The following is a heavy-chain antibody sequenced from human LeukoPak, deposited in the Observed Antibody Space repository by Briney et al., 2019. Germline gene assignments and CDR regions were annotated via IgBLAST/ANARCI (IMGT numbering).Heavy chain of an antibody. J-gene: IGHJ3*01. CDR2: IRGSGGGT. Sequence: PGGSLRLSCEASGFTFSNYALIWVRQPPGKGLEWVSAIRGSGGGTQYADAVKGRFTISRDNSKNTLFLHMISLRAEDTAVYYCAKDPNGDYVGAFDFRGQGTVVTVSS. V-gene: IGHV3-23*01. D-gene: IGHD4-17*01. CDR3: AKDPNGDYVGAFDF. CDR1: GFTFSNYA.